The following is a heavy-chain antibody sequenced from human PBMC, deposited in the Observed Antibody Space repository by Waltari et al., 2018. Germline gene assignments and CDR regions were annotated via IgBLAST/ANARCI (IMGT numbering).Heavy chain of an antibody. CDR3: ANNPYCAPARCLREWDY. CDR1: PFLLRTHG. V-gene: IGHV3-30*02. D-gene: IGHD3-3*01. Sequence: QVSLVESGGGVVQPGGSLRLSCASSPFLLRTHGLHWFRQAPGKGLESVAFLHYDGSFSLYADSVRGRCTISRDSSKNTLYLEMTNLRTEDTAIYYCANNPYCAPARCLREWDYWGLGTPVYVSS. CDR2: LHYDGSFS. J-gene: IGHJ4*02.